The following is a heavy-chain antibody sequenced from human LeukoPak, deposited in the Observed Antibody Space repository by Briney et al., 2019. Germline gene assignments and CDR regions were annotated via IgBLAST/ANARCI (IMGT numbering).Heavy chain of an antibody. V-gene: IGHV4-31*03. CDR1: GGSISSGGYY. J-gene: IGHJ4*02. D-gene: IGHD3/OR15-3a*01. Sequence: SETLSLTCTVSGGSISSGGYYWSWIRQHPGKGLEWIGYIYYSGSTYYNPSLKSRVTISVDTSKNQFSLKLSSVTAADTAVYYCAREDFPNYFDYWGQGTLVTVSS. CDR3: AREDFPNYFDY. CDR2: IYYSGST.